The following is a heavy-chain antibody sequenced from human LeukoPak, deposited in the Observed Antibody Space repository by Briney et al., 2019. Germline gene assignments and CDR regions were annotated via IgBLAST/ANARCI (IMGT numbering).Heavy chain of an antibody. CDR2: IYPGDSDT. Sequence: PGASLKISCKGSGSSFTSYWIGWVRQMPGKGLEWMGIIYPGDSDTRYSPSFQGQVTISADKSISTAYLQWSSLKASDTAMYYCARLDILTAPPRYYFDYWGQGTLVTVSS. V-gene: IGHV5-51*01. CDR1: GSSFTSYW. J-gene: IGHJ4*02. CDR3: ARLDILTAPPRYYFDY. D-gene: IGHD3-9*01.